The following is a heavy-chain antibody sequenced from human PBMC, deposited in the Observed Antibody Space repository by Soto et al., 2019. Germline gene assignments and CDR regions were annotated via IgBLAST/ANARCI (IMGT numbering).Heavy chain of an antibody. CDR1: GYSFTSYW. V-gene: IGHV5-51*01. J-gene: IGHJ3*02. Sequence: PGESLKISCKGSGYSFTSYWIGWVRQIPGKGLEWMGIIYPGDSDTRYSPSFQGQVTISADKSISTAYLQWSSLKASDTAMYYCARTFLSVAGMAAFDIWGQGTMVTVSS. CDR3: ARTFLSVAGMAAFDI. D-gene: IGHD6-19*01. CDR2: IYPGDSDT.